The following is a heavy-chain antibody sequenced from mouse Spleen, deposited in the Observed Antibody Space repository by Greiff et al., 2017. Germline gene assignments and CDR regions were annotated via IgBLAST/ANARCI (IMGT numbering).Heavy chain of an antibody. CDR1: GFTFSSYA. J-gene: IGHJ1*01. V-gene: IGHV5-9-1*01. CDR3: ARRLGDGRWYFDV. Sequence: DVMLVESGGGLVKPGGSLKLSCAASGFTFSSYAMSWVRQTPEKRLEWVATISSGGSYTYYPDSVKGRFTISRDNAKNTLYLQMSSLRSEDTAMYYCARRLGDGRWYFDVWGAGTTVTVSS. D-gene: IGHD1-1*02. CDR2: ISSGGSYT.